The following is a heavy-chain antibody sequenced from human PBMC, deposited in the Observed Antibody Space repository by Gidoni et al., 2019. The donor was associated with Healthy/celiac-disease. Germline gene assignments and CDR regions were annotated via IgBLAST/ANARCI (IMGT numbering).Heavy chain of an antibody. CDR2: IYWNDDK. D-gene: IGHD3-10*01. Sequence: QITLKESGPTLVKPTQTLTLTCTFSGFSLSTSGVGVGWIRQPPGKALEWLALIYWNDDKRYSPSLKSRLTITKDTSKNQVVLTMTNMDPVDTATYYCAHRRITMVRGVHAFDIWGQGTMVTVSS. CDR3: AHRRITMVRGVHAFDI. CDR1: GFSLSTSGVG. V-gene: IGHV2-5*01. J-gene: IGHJ3*02.